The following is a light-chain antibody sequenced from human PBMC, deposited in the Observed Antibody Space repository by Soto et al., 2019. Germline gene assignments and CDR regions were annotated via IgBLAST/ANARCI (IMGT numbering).Light chain of an antibody. CDR1: QTIRTR. V-gene: IGKV1-5*01. J-gene: IGKJ1*01. Sequence: DIQMTQSPSPLSASVGDRVTITCRASQTIRTRLAWYQQKPGKAPKLLIYDASTLDSGVPSRFSGSGSETDFTLTINGLQPDDFATYYCQQYTTFSRAFGQGTTVDI. CDR3: QQYTTFSRA. CDR2: DAS.